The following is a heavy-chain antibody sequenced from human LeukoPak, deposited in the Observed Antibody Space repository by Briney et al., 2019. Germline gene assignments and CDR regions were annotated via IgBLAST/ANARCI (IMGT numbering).Heavy chain of an antibody. CDR1: GFTFSIYN. CDR3: ARGSEWEPLYYFDY. J-gene: IGHJ4*02. D-gene: IGHD1-26*01. V-gene: IGHV3-21*01. Sequence: SGGSLRLSCTASGFTFSIYNMNWVRQAPGQGLEWVALISSSSGYLYYTDSVKGRFTISRDNAKNSLYLQMNSLRAEDTVVYYCARGSEWEPLYYFDYWGQGNLVTVSS. CDR2: ISSSSGYL.